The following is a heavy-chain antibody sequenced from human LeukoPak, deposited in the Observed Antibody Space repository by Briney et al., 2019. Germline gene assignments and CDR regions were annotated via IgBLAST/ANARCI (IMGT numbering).Heavy chain of an antibody. CDR3: TVGVYDSSGYYKYYFDY. J-gene: IGHJ4*02. D-gene: IGHD3-22*01. Sequence: GGSLRLSCAASGFTFSGSAMHRVRQASGKGLEWVGRIRSKANSYATAYAASVKGRFTISRDDSKNTAYLQMNSLKTEDTAVYYCTVGVYDSSGYYKYYFDYWGQGTLVTVSS. CDR2: IRSKANSYAT. CDR1: GFTFSGSA. V-gene: IGHV3-73*01.